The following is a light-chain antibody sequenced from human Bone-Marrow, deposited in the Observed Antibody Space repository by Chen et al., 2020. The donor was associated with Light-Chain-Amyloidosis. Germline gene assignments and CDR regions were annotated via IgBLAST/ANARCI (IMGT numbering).Light chain of an antibody. V-gene: IGLV2-23*01. J-gene: IGLJ3*02. CDR2: EGS. CDR3: CSYAGSSTSWV. CDR1: SSDVGSYNL. Sequence: QSALTQPASVSGSPGQSITLSCTGPSSDVGSYNLVSWYQQHPGKAPKLMIYEGSKRPSGVSDRFSGSKSGNTASLTISGLQAEDEADYYCCSYAGSSTSWVFGGGTKLTVL.